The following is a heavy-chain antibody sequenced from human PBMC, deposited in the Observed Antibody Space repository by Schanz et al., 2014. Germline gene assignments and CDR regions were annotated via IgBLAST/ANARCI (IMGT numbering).Heavy chain of an antibody. J-gene: IGHJ6*02. CDR3: STEGLYYYGMDV. V-gene: IGHV3-48*01. CDR2: IGTNTGSGTK. Sequence: EVQLVESGGGLVQPGGSLRLSCAASGFSFSYYSMTWVRQAPGKGLEWVSYIGTNTGSGTKYYADSVKGRFTTSRDNAKNSLFLQMNSLKTEDTAVYYCSTEGLYYYGMDVWGQGTTVTVSS. CDR1: GFSFSYYS.